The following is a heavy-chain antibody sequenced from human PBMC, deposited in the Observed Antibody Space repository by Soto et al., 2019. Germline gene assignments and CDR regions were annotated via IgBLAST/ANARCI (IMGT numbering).Heavy chain of an antibody. CDR3: ARGLRYDYDFWSGYLVLGYYYGMDV. D-gene: IGHD3-3*01. Sequence: ASVKVSCKASGYTFTSYDINWVRQATGQGLEWMGWMNPNSGNAGYAQKFQGRVTMTRNTSISTAYMELSSLRSEDTAVYYCARGLRYDYDFWSGYLVLGYYYGMDVWGQGTTVTVSS. CDR1: GYTFTSYD. CDR2: MNPNSGNA. J-gene: IGHJ6*02. V-gene: IGHV1-8*01.